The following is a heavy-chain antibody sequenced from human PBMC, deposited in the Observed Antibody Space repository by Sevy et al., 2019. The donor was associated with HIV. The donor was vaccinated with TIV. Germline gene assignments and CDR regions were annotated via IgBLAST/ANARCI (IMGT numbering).Heavy chain of an antibody. CDR2: IRSKTFGGTT. D-gene: IGHD3-9*01. J-gene: IGHJ6*02. CDR1: GFRFSDYA. CDR3: TRLRGTISAYYYFGMDV. Sequence: GGSLRLSCITSGFRFSDYALTWLRQAPGKGLEWVGFIRSKTFGGTTEYAASVTGRFTISRDESKSIAYLEMNSLKTEDTAIYYCTRLRGTISAYYYFGMDVWGQGATVTVSS. V-gene: IGHV3-49*03.